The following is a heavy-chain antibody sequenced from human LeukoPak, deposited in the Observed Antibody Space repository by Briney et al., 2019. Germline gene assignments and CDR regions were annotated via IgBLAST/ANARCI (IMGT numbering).Heavy chain of an antibody. CDR2: IYHSGST. Sequence: SETLSLTCTVSGYSISSGYYWGWIRQPPGKGLEWIGSIYHSGSTYYNPSLKSRVTISVDTSKNQFSLKLSSVTAADTAVYYCARFYYDFWSGYSGGYSSTHFDYWGQGTLVTVSS. J-gene: IGHJ4*02. V-gene: IGHV4-38-2*02. CDR1: GYSISSGYY. CDR3: ARFYYDFWSGYSGGYSSTHFDY. D-gene: IGHD3-3*01.